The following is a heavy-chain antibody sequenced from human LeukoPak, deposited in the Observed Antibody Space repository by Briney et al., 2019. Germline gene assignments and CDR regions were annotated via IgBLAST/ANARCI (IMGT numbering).Heavy chain of an antibody. CDR1: GFTFSSYG. Sequence: GGSLRLSCAASGFTFSSYGMHWVRQAPGKGLEWVAFIRYDGSNKYYADSVKGRFTISRDNSKNTLYLQMNSLRAEDTAVYYCAKEGSTWYYFDYWGQGTLVTVSS. CDR2: IRYDGSNK. J-gene: IGHJ4*02. V-gene: IGHV3-30*02. CDR3: AKEGSTWYYFDY. D-gene: IGHD6-13*01.